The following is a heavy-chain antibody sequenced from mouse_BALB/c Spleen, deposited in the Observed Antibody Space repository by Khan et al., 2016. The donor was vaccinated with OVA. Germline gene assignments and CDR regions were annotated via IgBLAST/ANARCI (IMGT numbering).Heavy chain of an antibody. Sequence: QVQLQQSGAELAKPGASVKMSCKASGYTFINYWILWIKQRPGQGLEWIGYINPSTGYTEYNQNFKDKATLTADKSSSTAYMHLSSLTSEDSTVYYCASRGLRWDFDYWGQGTTLTVSS. V-gene: IGHV1-7*01. D-gene: IGHD1-1*01. CDR2: INPSTGYT. CDR1: GYTFINYW. CDR3: ASRGLRWDFDY. J-gene: IGHJ2*01.